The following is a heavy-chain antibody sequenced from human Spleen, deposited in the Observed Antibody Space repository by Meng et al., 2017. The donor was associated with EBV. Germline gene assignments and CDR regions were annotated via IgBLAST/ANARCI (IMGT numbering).Heavy chain of an antibody. Sequence: QVHMRGSGPGLVRPSATLSFTCAVSRGFITSGDWWSWVRQSPGKGLEWIGEIHHSGGTSYNPSLKSRVTISLDMSKDQFSLRLSSVTAADTAVYYCARAGYHRPASEYWGQGTLVTVSS. J-gene: IGHJ4*02. D-gene: IGHD2-15*01. V-gene: IGHV4-4*02. CDR2: IHHSGGT. CDR1: RGFITSGDW. CDR3: ARAGYHRPASEY.